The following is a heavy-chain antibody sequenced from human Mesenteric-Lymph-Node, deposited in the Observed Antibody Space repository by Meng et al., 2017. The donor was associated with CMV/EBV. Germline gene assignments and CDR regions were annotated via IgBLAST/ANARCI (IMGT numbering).Heavy chain of an antibody. CDR3: AREGRSGSYRPTNYYYYGMDV. CDR2: ISSSSSTI. CDR1: GFTFRSYA. D-gene: IGHD1-26*01. V-gene: IGHV3-48*04. J-gene: IGHJ6*02. Sequence: ESLKTSCAASGFTFRSYAMNLVRQAPGKGLDWVSYISSSSSTIYYADSVMGRFTIPRDNAKNSLYLQMNSLRAEDTAVYYCAREGRSGSYRPTNYYYYGMDVWGQGTTVTVSS.